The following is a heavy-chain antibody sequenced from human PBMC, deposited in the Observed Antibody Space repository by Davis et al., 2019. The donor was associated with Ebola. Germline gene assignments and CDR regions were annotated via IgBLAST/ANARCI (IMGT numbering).Heavy chain of an antibody. CDR3: VRFGRGAY. CDR1: DGSISSHY. CDR2: IYDSGRT. D-gene: IGHD3-16*01. V-gene: IGHV4-59*11. J-gene: IGHJ4*02. Sequence: PGGSLRLSCSFSDGSISSHYWNWIRQPPGKGLEWVGIIYDSGRTNYNPSLKSRVTISADTAKNQFSLNLRSVTAADTAVYYCVRFGRGAYWGQGTLVTVSS.